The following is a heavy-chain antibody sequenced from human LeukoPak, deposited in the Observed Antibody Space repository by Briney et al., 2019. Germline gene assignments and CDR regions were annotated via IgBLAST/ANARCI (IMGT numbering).Heavy chain of an antibody. J-gene: IGHJ4*02. CDR1: GYSISSGYY. D-gene: IGHD3-10*01. CDR2: IYHSGST. CDR3: ARHYGPGSGSSIEFDY. V-gene: IGHV4-38-2*01. Sequence: SETLSLTCAVSGYSISSGYYCGWIRQPPGKGLEWMGSIYHSGSTYYNPSLKSRVTISVDTSKNQFSLKLSSVTAADTAVYYCARHYGPGSGSSIEFDYWGQGTLVTVSS.